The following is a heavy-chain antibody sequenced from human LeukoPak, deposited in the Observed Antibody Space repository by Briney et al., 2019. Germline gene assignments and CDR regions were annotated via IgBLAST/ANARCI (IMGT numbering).Heavy chain of an antibody. V-gene: IGHV4-38-2*02. CDR2: INYSGRP. J-gene: IGHJ3*02. D-gene: IGHD2-2*01. Sequence: SETLSLTCSVSGYSIGSGYDWAWIRQPPGKGLEWIGSINYSGRPYYKPSLKSRVTISVDTSKNQFSLKLNSVTAADTAVYFCARHRRGASRAFEIWGQGTMVTVSS. CDR3: ARHRRGASRAFEI. CDR1: GYSIGSGYD.